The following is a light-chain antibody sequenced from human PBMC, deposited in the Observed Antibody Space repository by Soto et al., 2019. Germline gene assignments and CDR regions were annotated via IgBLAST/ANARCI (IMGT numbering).Light chain of an antibody. CDR2: DNN. CDR1: NSNIGNNY. Sequence: QSVLTQPPSVSAAPGQKVTISCSGSNSNIGNNYVSWYQQLPGTAPKLLIYDNNKRPSGIPDRFSGSKSGTSATLGITGLQTGDEADYYCGTLDSSLSAYVFGTGTKVTVL. CDR3: GTLDSSLSAYV. J-gene: IGLJ1*01. V-gene: IGLV1-51*01.